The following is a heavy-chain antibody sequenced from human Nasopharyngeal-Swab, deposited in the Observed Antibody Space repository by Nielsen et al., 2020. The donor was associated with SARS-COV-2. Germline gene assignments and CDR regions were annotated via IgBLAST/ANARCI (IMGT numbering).Heavy chain of an antibody. CDR1: GFTFSSYG. D-gene: IGHD4-11*01. CDR2: IWYDGSNK. CDR3: ARVDYSNGGYYYYGMDV. V-gene: IGHV3-33*01. Sequence: GGSLRLSCAASGFTFSSYGMHWVRQAPGKGLEWVAVIWYDGSNKNYADSVKGRFTISRDNSKNTLYLQMDSLRAEDTAVYYCARVDYSNGGYYYYGMDVWGQGTTVTVSS. J-gene: IGHJ6*02.